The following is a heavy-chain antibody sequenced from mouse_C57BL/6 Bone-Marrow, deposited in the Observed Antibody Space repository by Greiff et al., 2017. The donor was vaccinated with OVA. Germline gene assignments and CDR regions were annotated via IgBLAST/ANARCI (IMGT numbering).Heavy chain of an antibody. D-gene: IGHD3-1*01. J-gene: IGHJ1*03. CDR1: GFTFSDYY. CDR3: ARDRGVSPGYFDV. Sequence: EVKVVESEGGLVQPGSSMKLSCTASGFTFSDYYMAWVRQVPEKGLEWVANINYDGSSTYYLDSLKSRFIISRDNAKNILYLQMSSLKSEDTATYYCARDRGVSPGYFDVWGTGTTVTVSS. V-gene: IGHV5-16*01. CDR2: INYDGSST.